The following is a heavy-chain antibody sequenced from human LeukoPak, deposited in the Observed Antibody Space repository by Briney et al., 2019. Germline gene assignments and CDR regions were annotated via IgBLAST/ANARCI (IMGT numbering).Heavy chain of an antibody. CDR1: GFTFSSYG. V-gene: IGHV3-30*18. Sequence: GGSLRLSCAASGFTFSSYGMHWVRQAPGKGLEWVAVISYDGSNKYYADSVKGRFTISRDNSKNTLYLQMNSLRAEDTAVYYCAKVGSGWPIDYWGQGTLVTVSS. J-gene: IGHJ4*02. CDR2: ISYDGSNK. CDR3: AKVGSGWPIDY. D-gene: IGHD6-19*01.